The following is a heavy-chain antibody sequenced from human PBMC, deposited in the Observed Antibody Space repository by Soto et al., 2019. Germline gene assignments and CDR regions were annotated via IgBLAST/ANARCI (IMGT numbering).Heavy chain of an antibody. V-gene: IGHV4-39*01. CDR2: IYYSGST. CDR3: GRHFWSSKYYSYGMTA. CDR1: GGSISSSSYY. J-gene: IGHJ6*04. D-gene: IGHD3-3*01. Sequence: PSETLSLTCTVSGGSISSSSYYWGWIRQPPGKGLEWIGSIYYSGSTYYNPSLKSRVTISVDTSKNQFSLKLSSVTAADTAVYYCGRHFWSSKYYSYGMTAGAKGTTFPVPS.